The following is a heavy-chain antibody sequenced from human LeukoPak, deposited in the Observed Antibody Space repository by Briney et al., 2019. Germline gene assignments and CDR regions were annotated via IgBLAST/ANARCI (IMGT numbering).Heavy chain of an antibody. D-gene: IGHD3-22*01. J-gene: IGHJ2*01. Sequence: ASVKVSCKASGYTFTSCCIHWVRQAPGQGLEWMGIINPIGGGTSYAQKFQGRVTMTRDTSTSTVYMELSSLRSEDTAVYYCARAYDSSGAGYFDLWGRGTLVTVSS. CDR1: GYTFTSCC. V-gene: IGHV1-46*01. CDR2: INPIGGGT. CDR3: ARAYDSSGAGYFDL.